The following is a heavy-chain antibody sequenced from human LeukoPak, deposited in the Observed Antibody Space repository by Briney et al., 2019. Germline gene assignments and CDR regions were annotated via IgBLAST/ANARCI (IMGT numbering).Heavy chain of an antibody. Sequence: SETLSLTCAVYGGPLSGYSWNWIRQPPGKGLEWIGEISHSGSTNYNPSLESRVTISVDTSKNQFSMKLSSVTAADTAVYFCVRKYCSVTSCSYGFDVWGQGTMVIVSS. CDR3: VRKYCSVTSCSYGFDV. CDR2: ISHSGST. CDR1: GGPLSGYS. J-gene: IGHJ3*01. V-gene: IGHV4-34*01. D-gene: IGHD2-2*01.